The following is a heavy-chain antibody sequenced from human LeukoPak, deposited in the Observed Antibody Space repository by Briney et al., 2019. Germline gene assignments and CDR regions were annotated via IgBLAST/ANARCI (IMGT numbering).Heavy chain of an antibody. J-gene: IGHJ1*01. D-gene: IGHD3-22*01. V-gene: IGHV3-23*01. CDR2: ISGSGGST. CDR1: GFTFSNAW. Sequence: PGGSLRLSCAASGFTFSNAWMSWVRQAPGKGLEWVSSISGSGGSTYYADSVKGRFTISRDNSKNTLNLQVNSLRGEDTAVYYCAKGRNYFDSSVFQHWGQGTLVTVSS. CDR3: AKGRNYFDSSVFQH.